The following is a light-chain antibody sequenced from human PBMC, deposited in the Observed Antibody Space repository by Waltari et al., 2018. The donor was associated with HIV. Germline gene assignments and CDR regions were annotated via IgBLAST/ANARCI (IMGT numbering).Light chain of an antibody. CDR3: QQANSFPFT. CDR1: QDIGTW. CDR2: AAY. V-gene: IGKV1-12*02. Sequence: DIQMTQSPSSVSASVGDRVIISCRACQDIGTWLAWYQQKPGQAPRLLIYAAYSLQSGVPSRFSGSGSGTDFTLNISSLQPEDFTTYFCQQANSFPFTFGGGTKVEVK. J-gene: IGKJ4*01.